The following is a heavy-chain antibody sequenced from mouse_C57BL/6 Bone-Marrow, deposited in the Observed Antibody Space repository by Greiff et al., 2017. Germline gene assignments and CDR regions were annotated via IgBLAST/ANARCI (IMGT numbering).Heavy chain of an antibody. CDR2: IWRGGST. Sequence: VKLQESGPGLVQPSQSLSITCTVSGFSLTSYGVHWVRQSPGKGLEWLGVIWRGGSTDYNAAFMSRLSITKDNSKSQVFFKMNSLQADDTAIYYCAKNGNYYGSSYWYFDVWGTGTTVTVSS. J-gene: IGHJ1*03. D-gene: IGHD1-1*01. V-gene: IGHV2-5*01. CDR1: GFSLTSYG. CDR3: AKNGNYYGSSYWYFDV.